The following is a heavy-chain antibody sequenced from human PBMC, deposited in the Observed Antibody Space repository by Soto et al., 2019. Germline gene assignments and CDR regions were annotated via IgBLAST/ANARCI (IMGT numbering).Heavy chain of an antibody. CDR1: GGSFSSYA. D-gene: IGHD6-19*01. CDR3: ARGGYSSGWYNYYYYGMDV. Sequence: QVQLVQSGAEVKKPGSSVKVSCKASGGSFSSYAISWVRQAPGQGLEWMGGIIPIFGTANYAQKFQGRVTITADESTSTAYMELSSLRSEDTAVYYCARGGYSSGWYNYYYYGMDVWGQGTTVTVSS. CDR2: IIPIFGTA. J-gene: IGHJ6*02. V-gene: IGHV1-69*12.